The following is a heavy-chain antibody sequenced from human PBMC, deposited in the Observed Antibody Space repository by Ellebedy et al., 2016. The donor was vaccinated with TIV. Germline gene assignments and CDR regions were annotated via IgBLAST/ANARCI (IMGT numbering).Heavy chain of an antibody. J-gene: IGHJ4*02. CDR2: ISKDGTIT. V-gene: IGHV3-74*01. Sequence: GESLKISCAASKFPFNWYWMHWVRQVPGKGLMLVSRISKDGTITNYADFVKGRFTITRDNAKNALYLQMNSLRAEDTGIYYCACGGDWGGYWGQGALVTVSS. CDR1: KFPFNWYW. D-gene: IGHD7-27*01. CDR3: ACGGDWGGY.